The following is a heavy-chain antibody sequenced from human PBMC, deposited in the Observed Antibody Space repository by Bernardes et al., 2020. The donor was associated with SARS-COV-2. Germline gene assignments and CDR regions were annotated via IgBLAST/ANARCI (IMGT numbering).Heavy chain of an antibody. CDR3: ARAGWRFGRPVGTNYYGMDG. CDR2: IIPIFGTA. D-gene: IGHD3-10*01. J-gene: IGHJ6*04. CDR1: GGTFSSYA. Sequence: SMKVSCKASGGTFSSYAISWVRQAPGQGLEWMGGIIPIFGTANYAQKFQGRVTITADESTSTAYMELSSLRSEDTAVYYCARAGWRFGRPVGTNYYGMDGWGEGTTVTVSS. V-gene: IGHV1-69*13.